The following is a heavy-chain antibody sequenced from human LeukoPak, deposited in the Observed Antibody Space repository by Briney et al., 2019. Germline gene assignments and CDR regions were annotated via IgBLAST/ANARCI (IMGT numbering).Heavy chain of an antibody. J-gene: IGHJ4*02. V-gene: IGHV3-7*02. D-gene: IGHD3-10*01. CDR1: GFTFSRFW. Sequence: GGSLRLSCAASGFTFSRFWMSWVRQAPGKGLEWVANIKQDGSEKYYVDSVKGRFTISRDNSKNTLYLQMNSLRAEDTAVYYCARAPFYGSGSSDHYFDYWGQGTLVTVSS. CDR3: ARAPFYGSGSSDHYFDY. CDR2: IKQDGSEK.